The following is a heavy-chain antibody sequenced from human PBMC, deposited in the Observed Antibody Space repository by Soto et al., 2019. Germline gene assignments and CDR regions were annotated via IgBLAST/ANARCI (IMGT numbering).Heavy chain of an antibody. CDR3: ANKEVRYYYGMDV. J-gene: IGHJ6*02. CDR2: ISYDGSNK. CDR1: GFTFSSCG. D-gene: IGHD2-21*01. V-gene: IGHV3-30*18. Sequence: PGGSLRLSCAASGFTFSSCGMHWVRQAPGKGLEWVAVISYDGSNKYYADSVKGRFTISRDNSKNTLYLQMNSLRAEDTAVYYCANKEVRYYYGMDVWGQGTTVTVSS.